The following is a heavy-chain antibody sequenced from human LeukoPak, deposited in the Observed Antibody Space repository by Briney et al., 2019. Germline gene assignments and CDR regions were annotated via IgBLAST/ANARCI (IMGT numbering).Heavy chain of an antibody. Sequence: GGSLRLSCAASGFTFSSYAMNWVRQAPGKGLEWVSCISSSSSYIYYADSVKGRFTISRDNAKNSLYLQMNSLRAEDTAVYYCASEAYYYDSSGYYLGSLDYWGQGTLVTVSS. CDR3: ASEAYYYDSSGYYLGSLDY. J-gene: IGHJ4*02. CDR2: ISSSSSYI. D-gene: IGHD3-22*01. V-gene: IGHV3-21*01. CDR1: GFTFSSYA.